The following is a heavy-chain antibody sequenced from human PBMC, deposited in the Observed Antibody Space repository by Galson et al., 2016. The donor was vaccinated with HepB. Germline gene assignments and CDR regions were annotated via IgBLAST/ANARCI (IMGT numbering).Heavy chain of an antibody. CDR2: IGSSGNKI. CDR1: GFIFSDYY. CDR3: VRDYDYDFWRAYQTPYFYLHAMDV. J-gene: IGHJ6*02. Sequence: SLRLSCAASGFIFSDYYMGWIRQAPGKGLEWVSYIGSSGNKIDYADSVKGRFTISRDNARNSLYLQMNSLTAEDTAVYYCVRDYDYDFWRAYQTPYFYLHAMDVWGQGTTVGVSS. V-gene: IGHV3-11*01. D-gene: IGHD3-3*01.